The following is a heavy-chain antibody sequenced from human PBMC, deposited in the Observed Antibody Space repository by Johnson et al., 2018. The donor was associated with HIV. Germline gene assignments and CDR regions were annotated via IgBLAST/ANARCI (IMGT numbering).Heavy chain of an antibody. V-gene: IGHV3-30-3*01. CDR2: ISYDGSNK. J-gene: IGHJ3*02. CDR3: AKVMTASSVNSFGGVIDASDI. Sequence: QVQLVESGGGVVQPGRSLRLSCAASGFTFSSYAMHWVRQAPDKGLEWVAVISYDGSNKYYADSVKGRFTISRDNSKNTLYLQMNSLRAADTAVYYCAKVMTASSVNSFGGVIDASDIWGQGTMVTVS. CDR1: GFTFSSYA. D-gene: IGHD3-16*01.